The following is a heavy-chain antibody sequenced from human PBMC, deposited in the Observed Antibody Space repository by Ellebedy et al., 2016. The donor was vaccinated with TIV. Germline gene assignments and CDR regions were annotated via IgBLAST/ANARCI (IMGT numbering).Heavy chain of an antibody. CDR1: GYTFTSYT. CDR2: INACNGNT. Sequence: ASVKVSCKASGYTFTSYTMHWVCQPPGQRLEWMGWINACNGNTKYSQKFQGRVTITRDTSASTVYMDLSSLTSEDTAVYYCAREGYGSGSYLLFDYWGQGTLVTVSS. V-gene: IGHV1-3*01. D-gene: IGHD3-10*01. CDR3: AREGYGSGSYLLFDY. J-gene: IGHJ4*02.